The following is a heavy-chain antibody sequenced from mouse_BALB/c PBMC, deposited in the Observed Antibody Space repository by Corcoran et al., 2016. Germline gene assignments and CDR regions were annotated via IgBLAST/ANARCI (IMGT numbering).Heavy chain of an antibody. Sequence: QIQLVQSGPELKKTGETVRMSCKASGYTFTNYGMNWVKQAPGKGLKWMGWINTYTGEPTYADDFKGRFAFSLETSASTAYLQINNLKNEDTATYFCAKPPYDYYAMDYWGQGTSVTVSS. CDR1: GYTFTNYG. J-gene: IGHJ4*01. V-gene: IGHV9-3-1*01. CDR3: AKPPYDYYAMDY. CDR2: INTYTGEP.